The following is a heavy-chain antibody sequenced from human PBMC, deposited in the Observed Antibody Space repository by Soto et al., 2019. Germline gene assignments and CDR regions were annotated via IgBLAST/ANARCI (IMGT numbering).Heavy chain of an antibody. V-gene: IGHV3-48*02. CDR3: AREDTGVEEVAASLFYYYYGMDV. Sequence: GGSLRLSCAASGFTFSSYSMNWVRQAPGKGLEWVSYISSSSSTIYYADSVKGRFTISRDNAKNSLYLQMNSLRDEDTAVYYCAREDTGVEEVAASLFYYYYGMDVWGQGTTVTVSS. CDR1: GFTFSSYS. J-gene: IGHJ6*02. CDR2: ISSSSSTI. D-gene: IGHD2-15*01.